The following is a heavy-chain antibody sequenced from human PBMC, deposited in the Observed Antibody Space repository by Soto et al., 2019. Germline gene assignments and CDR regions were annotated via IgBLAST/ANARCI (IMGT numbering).Heavy chain of an antibody. Sequence: EVQLLDSGGGLVQPGGSLRLSCAASGLTLSGHAMTWVRQSPGKGLEWVSSISSSSSYIYYADSVKGRFTISRDNAKNSLYLQMNSLRAEDTAVYYCARGTYSSSLDYWGQGTLVTVSS. CDR3: ARGTYSSSLDY. CDR2: ISSSSSYI. D-gene: IGHD6-6*01. V-gene: IGHV3-21*01. CDR1: GLTLSGHA. J-gene: IGHJ4*02.